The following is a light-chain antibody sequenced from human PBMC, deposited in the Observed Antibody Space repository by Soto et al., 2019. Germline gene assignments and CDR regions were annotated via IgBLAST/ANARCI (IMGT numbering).Light chain of an antibody. V-gene: IGKV4-1*01. Sequence: TQSPDALAVSLFESATINGKSIQILLSTSTNRNHLAWYQQKTGQPPKLLIYWASTRESGVPDRISASGSGTNFTLVISSVQAEDVALYYCQQSYPPPPTTFGHGTRLE. CDR2: WAS. CDR1: QILLSTSTNRNH. CDR3: QQSYPPPPTT. J-gene: IGKJ5*01.